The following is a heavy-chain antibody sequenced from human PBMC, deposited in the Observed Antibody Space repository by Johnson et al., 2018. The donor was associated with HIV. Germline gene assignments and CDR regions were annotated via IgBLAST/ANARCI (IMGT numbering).Heavy chain of an antibody. CDR3: ASSLHYYDSSGYRGAFDI. CDR2: ISWDGGST. D-gene: IGHD3-22*01. J-gene: IGHJ3*02. CDR1: GFTFDDYA. Sequence: VQLVESGGGVVQPGRSLRLSCAASGFTFDDYAMHWVRQAPGKGLEWVSLISWDGGSTYYADSVKGRFTISRDNSKNSLYLQMNSLRAEDTALYYCASSLHYYDSSGYRGAFDIWGQG. V-gene: IGHV3-43D*03.